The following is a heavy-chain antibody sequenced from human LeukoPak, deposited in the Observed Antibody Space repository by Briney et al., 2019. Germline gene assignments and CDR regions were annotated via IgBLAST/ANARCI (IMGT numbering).Heavy chain of an antibody. CDR2: ISGFSGNT. Sequence: GASVKVSCKASGYTFTSYGISWVRQAPGQGLEWMGWISGFSGNTDYAQKVQGRITITTDTSTSTAYMELRSLRSDDTAVYYCARDACSSTACYTWNYMDVWGKGTTVTVSS. CDR3: ARDACSSTACYTWNYMDV. CDR1: GYTFTSYG. D-gene: IGHD2-2*02. J-gene: IGHJ6*03. V-gene: IGHV1-18*01.